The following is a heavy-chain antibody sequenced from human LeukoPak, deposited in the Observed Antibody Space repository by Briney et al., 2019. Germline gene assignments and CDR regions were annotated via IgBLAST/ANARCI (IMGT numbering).Heavy chain of an antibody. CDR3: AREPTYFGVVTEPFGY. CDR2: IYCSGST. Sequence: SETLSLTCTVSGGSISSSSYYWGWIRQPPGKGLEWIGSIYCSGSTYYNPSLKSRVTISVDTSKNQFSLKLSSVTAADTAVYYCAREPTYFGVVTEPFGYWGQGTLVTVSS. V-gene: IGHV4-39*07. CDR1: GGSISSSSYY. D-gene: IGHD3-3*01. J-gene: IGHJ4*02.